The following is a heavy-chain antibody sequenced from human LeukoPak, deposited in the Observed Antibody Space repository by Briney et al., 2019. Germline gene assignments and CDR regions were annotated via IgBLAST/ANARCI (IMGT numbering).Heavy chain of an antibody. CDR3: ARRPRDGYNFVGIYNWFDP. V-gene: IGHV4-61*02. CDR2: IYTSGST. CDR1: GHSISRGSYY. J-gene: IGHJ5*02. D-gene: IGHD5-24*01. Sequence: SETLSLTCTVCGHSISRGSYYWRWIRQPGGKGLEWIRRIYTSGSTNYNPSLKSRVTISVDTSKSQFSLKLSSVTAADPAVYYCARRPRDGYNFVGIYNWFDPWGQGTLVTVSS.